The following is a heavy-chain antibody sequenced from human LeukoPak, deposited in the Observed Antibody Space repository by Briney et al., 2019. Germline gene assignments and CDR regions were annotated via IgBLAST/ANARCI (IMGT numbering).Heavy chain of an antibody. CDR2: LYYSGST. Sequence: SETLSLTCIVSNGSISSSSYYWGWIRQPPGKGLEWIGSLYYSGSTYYNPSLKTRVTISVDTSKSQFSLKLDSVTAADTAVYYCVRLPGYYYYYMDVWGRGTSVTVSS. CDR3: VRLPGYYYYYMDV. CDR1: NGSISSSSYY. V-gene: IGHV4-39*01. J-gene: IGHJ6*03.